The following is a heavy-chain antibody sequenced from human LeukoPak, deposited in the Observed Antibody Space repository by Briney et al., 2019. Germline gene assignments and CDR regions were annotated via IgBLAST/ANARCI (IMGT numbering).Heavy chain of an antibody. CDR2: IRYDGSNK. CDR3: ASTYTYCSSTSCWDY. D-gene: IGHD2-2*01. J-gene: IGHJ4*02. Sequence: GGSLRLSCAASGFTFSSYGMHWVRQAPGKGLEWVAFIRYDGSNKYYADSVKGRFTISRDNSKNTLYLQMNSLRAEDTAVYYCASTYTYCSSTSCWDYWGQGTLVTVSS. CDR1: GFTFSSYG. V-gene: IGHV3-30*02.